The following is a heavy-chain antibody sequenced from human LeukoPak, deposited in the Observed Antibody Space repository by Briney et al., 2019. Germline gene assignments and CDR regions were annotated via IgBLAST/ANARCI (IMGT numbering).Heavy chain of an antibody. D-gene: IGHD3-3*01. V-gene: IGHV3-23*01. CDR1: GFTFSSYA. CDR3: AKAGPSPGVWYSDL. CDR2: ISGSGDNT. J-gene: IGHJ2*01. Sequence: GGSLRLSCAASGFTFSSYAMNWVRQAPGKGLEWVSSISGSGDNTYYADPVKGRFTISRDNSKNTLYLQMNSLRTDDTAVYYCAKAGPSPGVWYSDLWGRGTPVTVSS.